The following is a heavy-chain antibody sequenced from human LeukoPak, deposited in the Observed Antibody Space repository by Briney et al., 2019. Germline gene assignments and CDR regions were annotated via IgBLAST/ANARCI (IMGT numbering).Heavy chain of an antibody. V-gene: IGHV3-30*04. J-gene: IGHJ4*02. D-gene: IGHD3-10*01. Sequence: PGGSLRLSCAASGFTFSSYAMHWVRQAPGKGLGWVAVISYDGSNKYYADSVKGRFTISRDNSKNTLYLQMNSLRAEDTAVYYCARDQYYYGSGSYYNPFDYWGQGTLVTVSS. CDR1: GFTFSSYA. CDR3: ARDQYYYGSGSYYNPFDY. CDR2: ISYDGSNK.